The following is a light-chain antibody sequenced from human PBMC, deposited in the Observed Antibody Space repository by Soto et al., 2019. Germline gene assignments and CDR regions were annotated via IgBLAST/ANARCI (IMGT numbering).Light chain of an antibody. CDR2: GAS. CDR1: QGVSSN. Sequence: EIVMTQSPATLSVSPGERATLSCRASQGVSSNLAWYQQKPGQSPRLLIYGASTRATGIPARFSGSGSGTEFTLTISSLQSEDFAVYYCQQYVTSPYSFGQGTKLEIK. CDR3: QQYVTSPYS. J-gene: IGKJ2*03. V-gene: IGKV3-15*01.